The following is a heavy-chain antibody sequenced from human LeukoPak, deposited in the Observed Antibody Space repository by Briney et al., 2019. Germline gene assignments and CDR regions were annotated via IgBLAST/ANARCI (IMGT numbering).Heavy chain of an antibody. V-gene: IGHV3-21*01. J-gene: IGHJ2*01. D-gene: IGHD5-18*01. CDR1: GFTFSSYS. CDR2: ISSSSSYI. Sequence: GGSLRLSCAASGFTFSSYSMNWVRQAPGKGLEWVSSISSSSSYIYYADSVKGRFTISRDNAKNSLYLQMNSLRAEDTAVYYCARGIQLWLGYFDLWGRGTLVTVSS. CDR3: ARGIQLWLGYFDL.